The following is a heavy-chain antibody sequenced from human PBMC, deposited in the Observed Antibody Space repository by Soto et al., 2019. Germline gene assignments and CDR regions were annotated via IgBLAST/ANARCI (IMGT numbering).Heavy chain of an antibody. V-gene: IGHV4-59*12. CDR1: GGSISSYY. J-gene: IGHJ4*02. CDR2: IFFSGGT. Sequence: PSETLSLTCTVSGGSISSYYWSWIRQPPGKGLEWIGYIFFSGGTDYGPSFEGHVTMSVDRSINTAYLEWSSLKASDSAMYYCARLTLAQDSSGYHIFEYWGLGTLVTVSS. CDR3: ARLTLAQDSSGYHIFEY. D-gene: IGHD3-22*01.